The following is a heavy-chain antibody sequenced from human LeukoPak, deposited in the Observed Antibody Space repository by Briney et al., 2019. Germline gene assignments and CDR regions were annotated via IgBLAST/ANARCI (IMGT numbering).Heavy chain of an antibody. V-gene: IGHV4-59*01. CDR3: ASGYSSSWYQV. Sequence: SETLSLTCTVSGGSISSYYWSWIRQPPGKGLEWIGYIYYSGSTNCNPSLKSRVTISVDTSKNQFSLKLSSVTAADTAVYYCASGYSSSWYQVWGQGTLVTVSS. CDR2: IYYSGST. J-gene: IGHJ4*02. D-gene: IGHD6-13*01. CDR1: GGSISSYY.